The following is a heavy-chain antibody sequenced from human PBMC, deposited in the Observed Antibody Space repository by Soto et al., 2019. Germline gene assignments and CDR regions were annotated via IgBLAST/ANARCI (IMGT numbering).Heavy chain of an antibody. J-gene: IGHJ6*03. CDR2: ISWNSGSI. D-gene: IGHD6-6*01. CDR1: GFTFDDYA. CDR3: ARRARPDFYYMDV. V-gene: IGHV3-9*01. Sequence: GGSLRLSCAASGFTFDDYAMHWVRQAPGKGLEWVSGISWNSGSIGYADSVKGRFTISRDNAKNSLYLQMNSLRAEDTALYYCARRARPDFYYMDVWGKGTTVTVSS.